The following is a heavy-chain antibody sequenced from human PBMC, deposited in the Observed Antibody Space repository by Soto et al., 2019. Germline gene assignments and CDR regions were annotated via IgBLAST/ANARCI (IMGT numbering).Heavy chain of an antibody. D-gene: IGHD2-2*03. CDR1: GFTFSSYV. Sequence: GGSLRLSCAASGFTFSSYVMSWVSQAPGKGLQWVSAISGSGGSTYYADSVKGRFTISRDNSKNTLYLQMNSLRAEDTAVYYCAKPSGYCSSTSCPNDAFDIWGQGTMVTVSS. V-gene: IGHV3-23*01. J-gene: IGHJ3*02. CDR3: AKPSGYCSSTSCPNDAFDI. CDR2: ISGSGGST.